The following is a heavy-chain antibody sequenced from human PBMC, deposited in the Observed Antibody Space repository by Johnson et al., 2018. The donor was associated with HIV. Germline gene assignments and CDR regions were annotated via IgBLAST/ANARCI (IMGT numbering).Heavy chain of an antibody. Sequence: VQLVESGGGVVQPGRSLRLSCAASGFTFSSNYMSWVRQAPGKGLEWVSVIYSGGSTYYADSVKGRFTISRDNSKNTLYLQMNSLRAEDTAVYYCARDQFMSGGYCSGGSCYSQPSGIWGQGTMVTVSS. CDR2: IYSGGST. V-gene: IGHV3-66*02. D-gene: IGHD2-15*01. CDR3: ARDQFMSGGYCSGGSCYSQPSGI. CDR1: GFTFSSNY. J-gene: IGHJ3*02.